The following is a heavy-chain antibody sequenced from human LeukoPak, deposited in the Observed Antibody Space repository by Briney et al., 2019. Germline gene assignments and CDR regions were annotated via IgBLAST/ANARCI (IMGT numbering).Heavy chain of an antibody. J-gene: IGHJ4*02. V-gene: IGHV3-7*01. CDR2: IKQDGSEK. Sequence: PGGSLRLSCAASGFTFSNYWMSRVRQAPGKGLEWVANIKQDGSEKYYVDSVKGRFTISRDNAKNSLYLQMNSLRAEDTAVYYCARARLSSLGVVTHLDYWGQGTLVTVSS. CDR1: GFTFSNYW. D-gene: IGHD3-3*01. CDR3: ARARLSSLGVVTHLDY.